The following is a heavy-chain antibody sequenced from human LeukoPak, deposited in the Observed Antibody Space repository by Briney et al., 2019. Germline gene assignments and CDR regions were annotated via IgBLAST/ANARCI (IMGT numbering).Heavy chain of an antibody. Sequence: SETLSLTCAVYGGSFSGYYCSWIRQPPGKGLEWIWEINHSGSTNYNPSLKSRVTISVDTSKNQFSLKLSSVTAADTAVYYCARGSVLTGYYRIDYWGQGTLVTVSS. CDR2: INHSGST. D-gene: IGHD3-9*01. J-gene: IGHJ4*02. CDR3: ARGSVLTGYYRIDY. CDR1: GGSFSGYY. V-gene: IGHV4-34*01.